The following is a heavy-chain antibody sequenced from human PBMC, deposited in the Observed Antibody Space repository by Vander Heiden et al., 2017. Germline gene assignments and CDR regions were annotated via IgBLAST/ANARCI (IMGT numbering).Heavy chain of an antibody. D-gene: IGHD5-12*01. CDR2: INPNSGGT. Sequence: QVQLVQTGAEVKKLEASVKVSCKTSEYTIRGYHMHCVRQTPGQGLGGMGWINPNSGGTNYAQKLQGRVTRTRDTSISTAYMELSRLRSDDTAVYYCARDTVRLRPHYGMDVWGQGTTVTVSS. J-gene: IGHJ6*02. CDR1: EYTIRGYH. V-gene: IGHV1-2*02. CDR3: ARDTVRLRPHYGMDV.